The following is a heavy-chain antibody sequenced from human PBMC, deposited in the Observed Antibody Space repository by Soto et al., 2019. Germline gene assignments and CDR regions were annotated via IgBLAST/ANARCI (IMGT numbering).Heavy chain of an antibody. J-gene: IGHJ4*02. D-gene: IGHD3-22*01. V-gene: IGHV1-69*01. Sequence: QVQLVQSGAEVKKPGSSVKVSCKASGGTFSNYGISWVRQAPGQGLEWMGGIIRIFGTTNYAQKFQGRVTITADQSTSTANMGLSSLRSEDTAVYYCARGGEYDSSGFYVDWGQGALVSVSS. CDR1: GGTFSNYG. CDR3: ARGGEYDSSGFYVD. CDR2: IIRIFGTT.